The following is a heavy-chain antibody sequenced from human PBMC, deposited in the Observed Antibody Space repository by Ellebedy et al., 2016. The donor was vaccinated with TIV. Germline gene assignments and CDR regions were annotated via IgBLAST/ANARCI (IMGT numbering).Heavy chain of an antibody. CDR1: GFTFSSYA. CDR2: ISGSGGST. CDR3: ARPADVAGAYYYYGMDV. D-gene: IGHD2-2*01. V-gene: IGHV3-23*01. Sequence: GESLKISCAASGFTFSSYAMSWVRQAPGKGLEWVSAISGSGGSTYYADSVKGRFTISRDNSKNTLYLQMNSLRAEDTAVYYCARPADVAGAYYYYGMDVWGQGTTVTVSS. J-gene: IGHJ6*02.